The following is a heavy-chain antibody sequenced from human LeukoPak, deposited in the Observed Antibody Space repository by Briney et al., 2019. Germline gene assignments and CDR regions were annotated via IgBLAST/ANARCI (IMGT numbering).Heavy chain of an antibody. D-gene: IGHD5-12*01. J-gene: IGHJ6*02. CDR2: INHSGST. V-gene: IGHV4-34*01. CDR1: GGSFSGYY. Sequence: PSETLSLTCAVYGGSFSGYYWSWIRQPPGKGLEWIGEINHSGSTNYNPSLKSRVTISVDTSKNQFSLKLSSVTAADTAVYYCARGRGYSGYWSLYYYYYGMDVWGQGTTVTVSS. CDR3: ARGRGYSGYWSLYYYYYGMDV.